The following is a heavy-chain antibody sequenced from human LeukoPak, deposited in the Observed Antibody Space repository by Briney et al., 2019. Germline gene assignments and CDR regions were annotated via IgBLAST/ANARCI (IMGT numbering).Heavy chain of an antibody. CDR1: GFDFSYYT. CDR2: INSRSNYI. Sequence: GGSLRLSCAASGFDFSYYTMIWVRQAPGKGLEWVSSINSRSNYIYYADSVKGRFTISKYNAKNSLYLQMNSLRAEDTAVYYCARMTIIRGINMFDYWGQGTLASVSS. V-gene: IGHV3-21*01. CDR3: ARMTIIRGINMFDY. D-gene: IGHD3-10*01. J-gene: IGHJ4*02.